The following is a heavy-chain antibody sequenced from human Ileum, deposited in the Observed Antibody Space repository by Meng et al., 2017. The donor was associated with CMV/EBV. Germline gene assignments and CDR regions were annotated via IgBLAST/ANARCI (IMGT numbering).Heavy chain of an antibody. CDR1: GGTFSSYA. Sequence: SVKVSCKASGGTFSSYAIIWVRQAPGQGLEWMGGIIPILGTAKYAQKFQGRVTITTDESTSTAYMKLSSLRSEDTAVYYCARGVRGIASRGGFLGAFDIWGQGTMVTVSS. CDR2: IIPILGTA. V-gene: IGHV1-69*05. D-gene: IGHD6-13*01. CDR3: ARGVRGIASRGGFLGAFDI. J-gene: IGHJ3*02.